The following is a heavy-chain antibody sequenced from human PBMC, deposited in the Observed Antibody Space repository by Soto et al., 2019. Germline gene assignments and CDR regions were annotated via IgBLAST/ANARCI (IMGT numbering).Heavy chain of an antibody. J-gene: IGHJ4*02. CDR1: GFTFRTYN. CDR2: ISAGSSNI. Sequence: GGSLRLSCAASGFTFRTYNMIWVRQAPGKGLEWVSSISAGSSNIYYAPSVKGRFTISRDNAKNLLYLQINSLRAEDTAVYYCARQYPSSSRHFDHWGQGTLVTVSS. CDR3: ARQYPSSSRHFDH. D-gene: IGHD6-6*01. V-gene: IGHV3-21*01.